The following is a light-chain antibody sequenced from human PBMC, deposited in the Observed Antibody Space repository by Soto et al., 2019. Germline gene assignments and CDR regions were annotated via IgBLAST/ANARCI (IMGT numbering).Light chain of an antibody. Sequence: QSALTQPPSVSGAPGQRVTISCTWSTSNIGAGYDVHWYQQLPGTAPKLLIHSNNNRPSGVPDRFSGSKSGTSASLAITGLQAEDEADYYCQSYDSSLSTSVFGGGTKVTVL. J-gene: IGLJ3*02. CDR3: QSYDSSLSTSV. CDR2: SNN. CDR1: TSNIGAGYD. V-gene: IGLV1-40*01.